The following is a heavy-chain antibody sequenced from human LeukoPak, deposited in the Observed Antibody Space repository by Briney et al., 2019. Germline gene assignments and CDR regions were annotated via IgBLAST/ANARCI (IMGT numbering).Heavy chain of an antibody. D-gene: IGHD6-13*01. CDR1: GFTFSNYA. CDR3: AKVPSNWYFEGFDY. CDR2: ISGSGGST. V-gene: IGHV3-23*01. J-gene: IGHJ4*02. Sequence: GGSLRLSCAASGFTFSNYAMSWVRQAPGKGLEWVSAISGSGGSTYYADSVKGRFTISRDNSKNMLYLQMNSLRAEDTAVYYCAKVPSNWYFEGFDYWGQGTLVTVSS.